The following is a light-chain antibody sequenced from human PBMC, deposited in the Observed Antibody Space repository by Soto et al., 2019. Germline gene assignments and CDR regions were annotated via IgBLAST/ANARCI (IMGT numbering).Light chain of an antibody. V-gene: IGLV2-14*02. J-gene: IGLJ1*01. Sequence: QSALTQPASVSGSPGQSIAISCTGTSSDVGSHDLVSWYQQQSGKVPKLIIYDVSSRPSGVSNRFSGSKSGNTASLTISGLQAEFEADYYCSSFSSTTTYVFGTGNKVT. CDR2: DVS. CDR1: SSDVGSHDL. CDR3: SSFSSTTTYV.